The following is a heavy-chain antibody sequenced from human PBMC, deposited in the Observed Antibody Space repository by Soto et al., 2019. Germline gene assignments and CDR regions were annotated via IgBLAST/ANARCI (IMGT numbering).Heavy chain of an antibody. CDR2: ISSNSAYI. CDR3: TRDASRDSSARGWFDP. Sequence: GWALRLSCAASGFTFRRFTMNWVRQAPGKGLEWVSTISSNSAYIYYTDALRGRFTISRDNAKNSLHLQMNSLRAEDTAVYYCTRDASRDSSARGWFDPWGPGTMVTVSS. J-gene: IGHJ5*02. V-gene: IGHV3-21*01. CDR1: GFTFRRFT. D-gene: IGHD6-13*01.